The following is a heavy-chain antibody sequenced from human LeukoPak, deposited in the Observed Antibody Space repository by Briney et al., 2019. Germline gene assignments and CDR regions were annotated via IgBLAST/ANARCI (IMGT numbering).Heavy chain of an antibody. V-gene: IGHV6-1*01. D-gene: IGHD3-10*01. CDR3: ARGLMVRGERRNYYYYYMDV. CDR1: GDSVSSNSAA. J-gene: IGHJ6*03. CDR2: TYYRSKWYN. Sequence: SQTLSLTCAISGDSVSSNSAAWNWIRQSPSRGLEWLGRTYYRSKWYNDYAVSVKSRITINPDTSKNQFSLQLNSVTPEDTAVYYCARGLMVRGERRNYYYYYMDVWGKGTTVTVSS.